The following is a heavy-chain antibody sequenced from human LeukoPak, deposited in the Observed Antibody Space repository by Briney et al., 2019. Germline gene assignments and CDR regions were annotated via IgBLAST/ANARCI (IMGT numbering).Heavy chain of an antibody. CDR1: GFTFSSYA. D-gene: IGHD1-26*01. CDR3: AKGDSGSYLDY. CDR2: ISGSGGST. J-gene: IGHJ4*02. Sequence: GGSLRLSCAASGFTFSSYAMSWVRQAPGKGMEWVSAISGSGGSTYYADSVKGRFTISRDNAKNTLYLQMNSLRAEDTAVYYCAKGDSGSYLDYWGQGTLVTVSS. V-gene: IGHV3-23*01.